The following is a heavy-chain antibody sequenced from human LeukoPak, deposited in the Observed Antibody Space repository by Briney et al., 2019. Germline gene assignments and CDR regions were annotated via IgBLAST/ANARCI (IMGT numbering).Heavy chain of an antibody. V-gene: IGHV4-59*01. CDR3: ARNSGGTTIFSAFDI. CDR2: VYTSGST. J-gene: IGHJ3*02. CDR1: GGSISSYY. D-gene: IGHD3-9*01. Sequence: SETLSLTCTVSGGSISSYYWNWIRQPPGKGLEWVGYVYTSGSTNYNPSLKSRVTISIDTSKNQFSLKVTSVTAADTAVYYCARNSGGTTIFSAFDIWGQGTMATVS.